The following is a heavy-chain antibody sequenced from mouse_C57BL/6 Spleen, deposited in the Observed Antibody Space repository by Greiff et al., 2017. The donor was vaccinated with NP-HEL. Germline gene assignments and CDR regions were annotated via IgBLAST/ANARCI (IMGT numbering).Heavy chain of an antibody. V-gene: IGHV1-50*01. CDR3: ARRGGGSSWNWFAY. Sequence: VQLQQPGAELVKPGASVKLSCKASGYTFTSYWMQWVKQRPGQGLEWIGEIDPSDSYTNYNQKFKGKATLTVDTSSSTAYMQLSSLTSEDSAVYYCARRGGGSSWNWFAYWGQGTLVTVSA. CDR2: IDPSDSYT. CDR1: GYTFTSYW. J-gene: IGHJ3*01. D-gene: IGHD1-1*01.